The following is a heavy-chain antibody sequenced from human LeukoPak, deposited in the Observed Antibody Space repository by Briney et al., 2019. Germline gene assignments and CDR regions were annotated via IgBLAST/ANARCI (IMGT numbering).Heavy chain of an antibody. V-gene: IGHV1-8*01. CDR3: AREIDTGYLDY. CDR2: MNPNSGVT. CDR1: GYTFTSYD. D-gene: IGHD3-9*01. Sequence: ASVKVSCKASGYTFTSYDINWVRQASGQGLVWMGWMNPNSGVTGYAQKFQGRVSMTRDTSISTAYMELSSLRSEDTAVYYCAREIDTGYLDYWGQGTLVTVSS. J-gene: IGHJ4*02.